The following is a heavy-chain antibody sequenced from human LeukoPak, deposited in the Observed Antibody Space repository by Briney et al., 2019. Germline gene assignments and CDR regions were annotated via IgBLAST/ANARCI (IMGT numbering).Heavy chain of an antibody. Sequence: PSETLSLTCAVYGGSFSGYYWSWIRQPPGKGLEWIGEINHSGSTNYNPSLKSRVTISVDTSKNQFSLKLSSVTAADTAVYYCARHVRLYYGSGSYYNYWGQGTLVTVSS. V-gene: IGHV4-34*01. J-gene: IGHJ4*02. CDR2: INHSGST. D-gene: IGHD3-10*01. CDR1: GGSFSGYY. CDR3: ARHVRLYYGSGSYYNY.